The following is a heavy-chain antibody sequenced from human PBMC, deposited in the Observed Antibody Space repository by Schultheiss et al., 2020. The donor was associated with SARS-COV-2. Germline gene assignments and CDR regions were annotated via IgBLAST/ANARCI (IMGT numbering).Heavy chain of an antibody. Sequence: GGSLRLSCAASGFTFSSYGMHWVRQAPGKGLEWVAVISYDGSNKYYADSVKGRFTISRDNSKNTLYLQMNSLRAEDTAVYYCAKGSGQLDYWGQGTLVTVSS. CDR1: GFTFSSYG. CDR2: ISYDGSNK. D-gene: IGHD6-13*01. V-gene: IGHV3-30*18. J-gene: IGHJ4*02. CDR3: AKGSGQLDY.